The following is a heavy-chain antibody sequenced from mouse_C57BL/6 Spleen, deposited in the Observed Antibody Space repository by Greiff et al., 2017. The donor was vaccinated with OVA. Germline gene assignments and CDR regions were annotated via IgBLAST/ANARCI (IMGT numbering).Heavy chain of an antibody. Sequence: EVKLVESGGGLVKPGGSLKLSCAASGFTFSDYGMHWVRQAPEKGLEWVAYISSGSSTIYYEDTVKGRFTISRDNTKNTLFLQMTSLRSEDTAMYYCARPVDIWYFDVWGTGTTVTVSS. CDR1: GFTFSDYG. CDR3: ARPVDIWYFDV. V-gene: IGHV5-17*01. D-gene: IGHD3-3*01. CDR2: ISSGSSTI. J-gene: IGHJ1*03.